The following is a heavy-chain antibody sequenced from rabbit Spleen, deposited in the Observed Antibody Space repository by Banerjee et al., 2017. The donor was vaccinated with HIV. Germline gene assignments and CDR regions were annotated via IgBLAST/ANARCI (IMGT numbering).Heavy chain of an antibody. Sequence: QEQLVESGGGLVQPEGSLTLTCKASGVSFSDKAVMCWVRQAPGKGLEWIACINAITGKAVYANWAKGRFTFSKSSSTTVTLQMTSLTAADTATYFCARGDSDHSAGRDLWGPGTLVTVS. J-gene: IGHJ4*01. D-gene: IGHD7-1*01. CDR2: INAITGKA. CDR3: ARGDSDHSAGRDL. V-gene: IGHV1S45*01. CDR1: GVSFSDKAV.